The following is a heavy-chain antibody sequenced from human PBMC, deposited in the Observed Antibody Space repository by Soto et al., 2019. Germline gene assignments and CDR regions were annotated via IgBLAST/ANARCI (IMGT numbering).Heavy chain of an antibody. CDR1: GGSFSGYY. J-gene: IGHJ5*02. Sequence: SETLSLTCAVHGGSFSGYYWSWIRQPPGKGLEWIGEINHSGSTNYNPSLKSRVTISVDTSKNQFSLKLSSVTAADTAVYYCAREGGSGSYPAYWLDPWGQGTLVTVSS. CDR2: INHSGST. CDR3: AREGGSGSYPAYWLDP. V-gene: IGHV4-34*01. D-gene: IGHD1-26*01.